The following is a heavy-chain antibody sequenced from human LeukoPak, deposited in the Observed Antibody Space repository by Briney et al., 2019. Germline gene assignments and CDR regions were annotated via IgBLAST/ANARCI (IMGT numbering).Heavy chain of an antibody. J-gene: IGHJ4*02. D-gene: IGHD2-2*01. CDR3: AGLVYCSSTSCYDFDY. CDR2: ISYDGSNT. Sequence: GGSLRLSCAASGFTFSSYAMHWVRQAPGKGLEWVSFISYDGSNTYYADSVKGRFTISRDNSKNTLYLQMNSLRAEDTAVYYCAGLVYCSSTSCYDFDYWGQGTLVTVSS. CDR1: GFTFSSYA. V-gene: IGHV3-30-3*01.